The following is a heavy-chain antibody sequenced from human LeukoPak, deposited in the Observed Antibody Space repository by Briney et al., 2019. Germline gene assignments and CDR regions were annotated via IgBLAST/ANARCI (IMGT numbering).Heavy chain of an antibody. J-gene: IGHJ3*02. CDR1: GLHSTTYW. CDR2: IKQDGSDT. D-gene: IGHD3-9*01. V-gene: IGHV3-7*03. Sequence: GGSLRLSCAVSGLHSTTYWMTWVRQAPGKGLEWVGNIKQDGSDTNYVDSVKGRFTISRDNAKRLLFLQMNSLRDEDTAVYYCARDLPDVLTGYSDNAFDIWGQGTMVTVSS. CDR3: ARDLPDVLTGYSDNAFDI.